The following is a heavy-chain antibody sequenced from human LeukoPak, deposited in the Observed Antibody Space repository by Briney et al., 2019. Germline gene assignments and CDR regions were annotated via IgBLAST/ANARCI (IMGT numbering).Heavy chain of an antibody. CDR1: GGSISSSSYY. Sequence: SETLSLTCTVSGGSISSSSYYWSWIRQPAGKGLEWIGRIYTSGSTNYNPSLKSRVTISVDTSKNQFSLKLSSVTAADTAVYYCAREVIAVAGTGNFDYWGQGTLVTVSS. CDR3: AREVIAVAGTGNFDY. D-gene: IGHD6-19*01. CDR2: IYTSGST. V-gene: IGHV4-61*02. J-gene: IGHJ4*02.